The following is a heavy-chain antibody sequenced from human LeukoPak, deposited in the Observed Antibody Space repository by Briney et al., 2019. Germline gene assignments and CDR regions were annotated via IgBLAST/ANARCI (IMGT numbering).Heavy chain of an antibody. CDR1: GFTVSSNY. CDR2: INRDGSST. V-gene: IGHV3-74*01. CDR3: ARDNWAGYSSSWYPDVFDI. D-gene: IGHD6-13*01. J-gene: IGHJ3*02. Sequence: GGSLRLSCAASGFTVSSNYMSWVRQAPGKGLEWVSRINRDGSSTGYADSVKGRFAISRDNAKNTLYLQMNSLRAEDTAVYYCARDNWAGYSSSWYPDVFDIWGQGTMVTVSS.